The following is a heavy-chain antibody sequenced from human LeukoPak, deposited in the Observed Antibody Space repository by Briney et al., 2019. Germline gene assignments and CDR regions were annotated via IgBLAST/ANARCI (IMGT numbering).Heavy chain of an antibody. CDR1: GGTFSSYA. V-gene: IGHV1-69*05. CDR2: IIPIFGTA. J-gene: IGHJ4*02. CDR3: ARANYCSGGSCYSGGDY. Sequence: SVKVSCKASGGTFSSYAISWVRQAPGQGLEWMGRIIPIFGTANYEQKFQGRVTITTDESTSTAYMELSSLRSEDTAVYYCARANYCSGGSCYSGGDYWGQGTLVTVSS. D-gene: IGHD2-15*01.